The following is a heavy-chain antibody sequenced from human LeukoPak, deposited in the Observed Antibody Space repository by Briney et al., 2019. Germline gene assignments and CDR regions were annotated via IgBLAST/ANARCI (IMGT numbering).Heavy chain of an antibody. D-gene: IGHD4/OR15-4a*01. J-gene: IGHJ3*02. CDR3: ARVSHIAGAPGAFDI. CDR2: INHSGST. Sequence: SETQSLTCAVYGGSFSGYYWSWIRQPPGKGLEWIGEINHSGSTNYNPSLKSRVTISVDTSKNQFSLKLSSVTAADTAVYYCARVSHIAGAPGAFDIWGQGTMVTVSS. V-gene: IGHV4-34*01. CDR1: GGSFSGYY.